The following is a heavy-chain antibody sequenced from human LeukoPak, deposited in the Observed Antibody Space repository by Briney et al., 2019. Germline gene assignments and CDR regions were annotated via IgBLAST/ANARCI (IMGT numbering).Heavy chain of an antibody. CDR3: ARAQGSSWYY. J-gene: IGHJ4*02. Sequence: SETLSLTCTVSGGSISSGSYYWSWIRQPAGKGLEWIGRIYTSGSTNYNPSLKSRVTISVDTSKNQFSLKLSSVTAADTAVYYCARAQGSSWYYWGQGTLVTVSS. D-gene: IGHD6-13*01. CDR2: IYTSGST. CDR1: GGSISSGSYY. V-gene: IGHV4-61*02.